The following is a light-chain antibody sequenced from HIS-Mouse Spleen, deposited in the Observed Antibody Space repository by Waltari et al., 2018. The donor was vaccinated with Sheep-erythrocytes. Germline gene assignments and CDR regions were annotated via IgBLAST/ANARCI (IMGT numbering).Light chain of an antibody. CDR2: DAS. Sequence: EIVLTQSPATLFLSPGERATLSGRPSQSVSSYLAWYQQKPGQAPRLLIYDASNRATGIPARFSGSGSGTDFTLTISSLEPEDFAVYYCQQRSNWYTFGQGTKLEIK. CDR1: QSVSSY. J-gene: IGKJ2*01. V-gene: IGKV3-11*01. CDR3: QQRSNWYT.